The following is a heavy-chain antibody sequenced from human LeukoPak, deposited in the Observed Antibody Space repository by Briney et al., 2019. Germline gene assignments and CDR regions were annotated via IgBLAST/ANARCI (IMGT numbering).Heavy chain of an antibody. D-gene: IGHD5-12*01. Sequence: GGSLSLSCAASGLTFSSYWLHWARQPPGKGRVWVSRINSDGSSTSYADSVKGRLTISRGNAKNTLYLQMNSLRVEDTAVYYCARGDGYAQRDWGQGTLVTVPS. J-gene: IGHJ4*02. CDR1: GLTFSSYW. CDR3: ARGDGYAQRD. CDR2: INSDGSST. V-gene: IGHV3-74*01.